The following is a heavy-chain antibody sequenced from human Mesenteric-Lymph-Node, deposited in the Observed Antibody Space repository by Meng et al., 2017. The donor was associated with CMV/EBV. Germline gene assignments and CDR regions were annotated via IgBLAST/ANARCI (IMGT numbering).Heavy chain of an antibody. Sequence: GESLKISCAASRFTFSSYEMNWVRLAPGRGLEWVSYISASGYTIYYADSVKGRFTISRDNAKNSLYLQMNSLRAEDTAVYYCAREMDVWGQGTTVTVSS. CDR3: AREMDV. V-gene: IGHV3-48*03. CDR1: RFTFSSYE. CDR2: ISASGYTI. J-gene: IGHJ6*02.